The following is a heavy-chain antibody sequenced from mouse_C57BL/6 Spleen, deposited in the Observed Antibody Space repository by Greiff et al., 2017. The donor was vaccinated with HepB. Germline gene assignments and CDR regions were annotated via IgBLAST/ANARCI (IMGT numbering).Heavy chain of an antibody. Sequence: VQLKQSGAELVRPGASVKLSCTASGFNIKDDYMHWVKQRPEQGLEWIGWIDPENGDTEYASKFQGKATITADTSSNTAYLQLSSLTSEDTAVYYGTTWGSSGPFAYWGQGTLVTVSA. CDR3: TTWGSSGPFAY. CDR1: GFNIKDDY. V-gene: IGHV14-4*01. CDR2: IDPENGDT. J-gene: IGHJ3*01. D-gene: IGHD3-2*02.